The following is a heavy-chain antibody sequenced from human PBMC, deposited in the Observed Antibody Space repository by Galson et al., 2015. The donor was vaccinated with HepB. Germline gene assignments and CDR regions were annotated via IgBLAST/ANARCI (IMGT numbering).Heavy chain of an antibody. J-gene: IGHJ4*02. CDR1: GFTFGDYA. CDR3: TRRYNWNDPFDY. Sequence: SLRLSCAASGFTFGDYAMSWVRQAPGKGLEWVGFIRSKAYGGTTEYAASVKGRFTISRDDSKSIAYLQMNSLKTEDTAVYYCTRRYNWNDPFDYWGQGTLVTVSS. D-gene: IGHD1-1*01. V-gene: IGHV3-49*04. CDR2: IRSKAYGGTT.